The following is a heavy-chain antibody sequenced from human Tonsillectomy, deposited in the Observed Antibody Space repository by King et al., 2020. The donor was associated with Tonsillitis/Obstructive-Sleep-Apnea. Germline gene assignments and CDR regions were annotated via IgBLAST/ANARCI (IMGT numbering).Heavy chain of an antibody. V-gene: IGHV5-51*01. D-gene: IGHD2-2*01. CDR3: ARRSLYCTTTSCPDAFDI. CDR1: GYSFTNYW. J-gene: IGHJ3*02. CDR2: IYPGDSHT. Sequence: VQLVESGAEVKKPGESLKLSCKASGYSFTNYWIGWVRQMPGKGLEWMGIIYPGDSHTTYSPSFQGQVSISADKSISTAYLQWSTLKASDTAMYYCARRSLYCTTTSCPDAFDIWGQGTMVTVSS.